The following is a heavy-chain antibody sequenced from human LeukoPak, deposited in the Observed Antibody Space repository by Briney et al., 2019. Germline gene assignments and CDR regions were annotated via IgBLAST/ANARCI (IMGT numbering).Heavy chain of an antibody. CDR1: GVSPRIVS. D-gene: IGHD5-12*01. CDR3: ARNRGVTSGYDYFDY. J-gene: IGHJ4*02. Sequence: RSLRLSPAASGVSPRIVSMRCGCDGLGEGVGWVALISYDGSNECYADSVRGRFTISRDNSKGTLYLQMNSLRAEDTATYYCARNRGVTSGYDYFDYWGQGTLVCVS. CDR2: ISYDGSNE. V-gene: IGHV3-30-3*01.